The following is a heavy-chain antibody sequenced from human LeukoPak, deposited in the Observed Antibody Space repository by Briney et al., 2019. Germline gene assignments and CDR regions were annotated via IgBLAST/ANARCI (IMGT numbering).Heavy chain of an antibody. J-gene: IGHJ6*03. CDR3: ARGSAGYSSSWYAIGYYYYYMDV. D-gene: IGHD6-13*01. CDR2: MNPNSANT. Sequence: ASVKVSCKASGYTFTNYGVSWVRQAPGQGLEWMGWMNPNSANTGYAQKFQGRVTMTRNTSISTAYMELSSLRSEDTAVYYCARGSAGYSSSWYAIGYYYYYMDVWGKGTTVTVSS. CDR1: GYTFTNYG. V-gene: IGHV1-8*02.